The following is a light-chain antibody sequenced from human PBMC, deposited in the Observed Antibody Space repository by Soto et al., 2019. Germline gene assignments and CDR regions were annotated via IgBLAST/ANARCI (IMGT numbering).Light chain of an antibody. J-gene: IGLJ3*02. CDR2: EVT. V-gene: IGLV2-14*01. CDR3: CSYTDGSSLL. CDR1: SSDVGGYKY. Sequence: QSALTQPASVSGSPGQSITISCTGTSSDVGGYKYVSWYQQYPGKVPKLMIYEVTKRPAGVSNRFSGSKSDNTAFLTISGLQAEDEADYYCCSYTDGSSLLFGGGTKLTVL.